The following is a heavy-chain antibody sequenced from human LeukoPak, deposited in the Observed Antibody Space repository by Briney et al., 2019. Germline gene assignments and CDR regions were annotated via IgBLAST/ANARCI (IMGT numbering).Heavy chain of an antibody. V-gene: IGHV3-9*03. D-gene: IGHD3-22*01. J-gene: IGHJ3*02. CDR3: AKDSSFANSDYYYGDAFDI. CDR1: GFSFDDKA. CDR2: ITWNSGSI. Sequence: GGSLRLSCAASGFSFDDKAMHWVRQAPGKGLEWVSGITWNSGSIGYADSVNGRFTISRDNAKNSLYLQMNSLRAEDMALYYCAKDSSFANSDYYYGDAFDIWGQGTMVTVSS.